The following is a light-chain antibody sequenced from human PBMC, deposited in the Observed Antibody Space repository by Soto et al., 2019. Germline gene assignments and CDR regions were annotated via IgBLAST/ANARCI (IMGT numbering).Light chain of an antibody. Sequence: EIMLTQSPGTLSLSPGERATLSCRASQSVSSSYLAWYQQKPGQAPRLLIYGAYSRATGIPDTFSGSGSGTDFTLTISRLEPEDFAVYYCQQFPGTFGQGTKVDIK. CDR3: QQFPGT. J-gene: IGKJ1*01. CDR1: QSVSSSY. V-gene: IGKV3-20*01. CDR2: GAY.